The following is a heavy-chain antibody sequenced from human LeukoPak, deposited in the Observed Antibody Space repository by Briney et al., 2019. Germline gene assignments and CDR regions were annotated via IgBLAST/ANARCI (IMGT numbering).Heavy chain of an antibody. CDR1: ADSFNTYY. J-gene: IGHJ5*02. V-gene: IGHV4-59*01. CDR3: AMSNTVRRPFFDP. Sequence: KPSETLSLTCIGSADSFNTYYCSWIRQAPGKGLEWIGYIYNRGSTKYNPSLKSRATISVDTSKNQFSLKLPSVTAADTAVYYCAMSNTVRRPFFDPWGQGTLVTVSS. D-gene: IGHD4-11*01. CDR2: IYNRGST.